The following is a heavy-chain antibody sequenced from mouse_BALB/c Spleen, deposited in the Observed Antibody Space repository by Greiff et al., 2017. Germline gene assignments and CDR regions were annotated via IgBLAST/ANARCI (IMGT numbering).Heavy chain of an antibody. J-gene: IGHJ2*01. CDR1: GFTFSSYA. Sequence: EVKVVESGGGLVKPGGSLKLSCAASGFTFSSYAMSWVRQTPEKRLEWVASISSGGSTYYPDSVKGRFTISRDNARNILYLQMSSLRSEDTAMYYCARGGNGFDFDYWGQGTTLTVSS. CDR2: ISSGGST. CDR3: ARGGNGFDFDY. V-gene: IGHV5-6-5*01. D-gene: IGHD1-2*01.